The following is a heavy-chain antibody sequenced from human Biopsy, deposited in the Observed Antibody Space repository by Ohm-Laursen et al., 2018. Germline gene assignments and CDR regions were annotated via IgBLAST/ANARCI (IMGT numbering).Heavy chain of an antibody. D-gene: IGHD3-3*01. J-gene: IGHJ4*02. CDR3: ARARIKTSGVLIPETYYFDS. Sequence: GTLSLTCNVSGDSISIYYWSWIRQPPGKGLEWIGNFYYSGSTNYNPSLKSRIPMSLDRSKSQVSLRMNSVTAADTAVYYCARARIKTSGVLIPETYYFDSWGQGTLVTVSS. V-gene: IGHV4-59*01. CDR1: GDSISIYY. CDR2: FYYSGST.